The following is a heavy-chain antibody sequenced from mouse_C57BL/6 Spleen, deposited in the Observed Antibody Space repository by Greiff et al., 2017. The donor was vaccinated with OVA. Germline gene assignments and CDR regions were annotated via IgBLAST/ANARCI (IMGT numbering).Heavy chain of an antibody. V-gene: IGHV1-81*01. J-gene: IGHJ4*01. CDR1: GYTFTSYG. CDR3: ARQGITTVVATDYAMDY. Sequence: VQVVESGAELARPGASVKLSCKASGYTFTSYGISWVKQRTGQGLEWIGEIYPRSGNTYYNEKFKGKATLTADKSSSTAYMELRSLTSEDSAVYFCARQGITTVVATDYAMDYWGQGTSVTVSS. CDR2: IYPRSGNT. D-gene: IGHD1-1*01.